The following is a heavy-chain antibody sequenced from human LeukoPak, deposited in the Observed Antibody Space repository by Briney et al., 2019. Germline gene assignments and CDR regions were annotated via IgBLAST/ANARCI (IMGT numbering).Heavy chain of an antibody. J-gene: IGHJ4*02. V-gene: IGHV4-38-2*02. CDR2: VYHTGST. D-gene: IGHD6-13*01. CDR3: ARLRVAGYSSSWYGTNYFDY. Sequence: SETLSLTCTVSGYSISNGFYWAWIRQPPGKGLEWIGSVYHTGSTYSNPSLKSRVTISVDTSKNQFSLKLSSVTAADAAVYYCARLRVAGYSSSWYGTNYFDYWGQGTLVTVSS. CDR1: GYSISNGFY.